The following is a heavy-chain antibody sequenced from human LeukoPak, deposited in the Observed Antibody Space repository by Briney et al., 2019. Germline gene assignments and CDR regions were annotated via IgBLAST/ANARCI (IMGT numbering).Heavy chain of an antibody. CDR1: GGSISSSSYY. J-gene: IGHJ3*02. D-gene: IGHD4-23*01. V-gene: IGHV4-39*01. CDR3: ARRSLGWDAIDT. CDR2: IYYSGRT. Sequence: PSETLSLTCTVSGGSISSSSYYWGWIRQPPGKGLEWIGSIYYSGRTYYNPSLKSRVTISVDTSKNQFSLRVNSVTAADTAVYYCARRSLGWDAIDTWGQGTMVTVSS.